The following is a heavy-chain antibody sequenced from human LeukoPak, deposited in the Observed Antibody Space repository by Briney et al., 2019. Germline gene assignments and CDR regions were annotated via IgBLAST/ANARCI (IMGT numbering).Heavy chain of an antibody. V-gene: IGHV3-23*01. CDR1: GFTFSSYA. CDR2: ISGSDGRT. D-gene: IGHD3-3*01. CDR3: AKDGYDTGVGYFDY. J-gene: IGHJ4*02. Sequence: PGGSLRLSCAASGFTFSSYAMSWVRQAPGKGLEWVSSISGSDGRTYYADSVKGRFTISRDISKNTVYLQMNSLRAEDTAVYYCAKDGYDTGVGYFDYWGQGTLVIVSS.